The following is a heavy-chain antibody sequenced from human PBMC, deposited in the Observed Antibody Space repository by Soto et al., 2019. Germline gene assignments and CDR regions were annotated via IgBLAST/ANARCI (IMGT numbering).Heavy chain of an antibody. D-gene: IGHD6-19*01. Sequence: ASVKVSCKASGGAFSSYAMSWVRQAPGQGLEWMGGIIPVFATANYAQKFQGRVTITADEPTSTDYMELSSMRSEDTAVYYCARVAVAAFDHFDYWAQGTMVTVA. J-gene: IGHJ4*02. CDR2: IIPVFATA. CDR3: ARVAVAAFDHFDY. V-gene: IGHV1-69*13. CDR1: GGAFSSYA.